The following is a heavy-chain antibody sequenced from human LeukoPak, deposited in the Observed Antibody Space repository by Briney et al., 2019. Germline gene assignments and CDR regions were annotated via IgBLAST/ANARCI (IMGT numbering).Heavy chain of an antibody. CDR3: ARDKAVGPTLLDY. Sequence: GGSLRLSCAASGFTFSSYWMSWVRQAPGKGPEWVANIKQDGSEIYYVDSVKGRFTISRDNAKSSLFLQMNSLRAEDTAVYYCARDKAVGPTLLDYWGQGTLVTVSS. V-gene: IGHV3-7*01. D-gene: IGHD1-26*01. J-gene: IGHJ4*02. CDR1: GFTFSSYW. CDR2: IKQDGSEI.